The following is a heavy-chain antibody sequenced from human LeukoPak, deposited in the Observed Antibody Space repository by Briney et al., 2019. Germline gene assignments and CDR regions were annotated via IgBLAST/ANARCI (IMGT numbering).Heavy chain of an antibody. CDR2: ISSSSSTI. CDR1: GFTFSSYS. CDR3: ARESANYIVVVVAANYYGMGV. Sequence: GGSLRLSCAASGFTFSSYSMNWVRQAPGKGLEWVSYISSSSSTIYYADSVKGRFTISRDNAKNSLYLQMNSLRAEDTAVYYCARESANYIVVVVAANYYGMGVWGQGTTVTVSS. V-gene: IGHV3-48*01. D-gene: IGHD2-15*01. J-gene: IGHJ6*02.